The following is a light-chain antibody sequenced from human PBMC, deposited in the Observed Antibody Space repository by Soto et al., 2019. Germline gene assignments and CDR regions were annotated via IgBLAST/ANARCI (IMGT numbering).Light chain of an antibody. V-gene: IGKV3-15*01. J-gene: IGKJ4*01. CDR1: QGIGDT. CDR3: QQLNTYPVT. CDR2: DTS. Sequence: EVVMTQSPATLSVSPGEGVTLSCRASQGIGDTLAWYQHKPGQTPRLLIYDTSTRATGVPARFSGSGSGTDFTLSITSLQPEDFATYYCQQLNTYPVTFGGGTKVDIK.